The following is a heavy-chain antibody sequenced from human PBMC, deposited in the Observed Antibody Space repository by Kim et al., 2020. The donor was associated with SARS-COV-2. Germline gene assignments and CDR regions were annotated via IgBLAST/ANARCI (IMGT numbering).Heavy chain of an antibody. Sequence: DWVEARIAIATDSAKNSLYLQMNSLRAEDTAVYYCARVGVGASSLYGVDYWGQGTQVTVSS. CDR3: ARVGVGASSLYGVDY. D-gene: IGHD1-26*01. J-gene: IGHJ4*02. V-gene: IGHV3-11*05.